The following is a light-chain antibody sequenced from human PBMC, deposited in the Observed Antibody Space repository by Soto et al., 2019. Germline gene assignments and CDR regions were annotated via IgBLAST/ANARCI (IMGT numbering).Light chain of an antibody. V-gene: IGKV3-20*01. CDR3: QQSGTSPSWT. CDR2: GAS. J-gene: IGKJ1*01. Sequence: ETVLMQSPGTLSLSPGERATLSCRASQSVSSNTLAWYQQKPGQAPRLLMYGASTRATGIPDRFSGRGSGTDFTLTVSRLEPDDFAVYYCQQSGTSPSWTFGQGTKVDIK. CDR1: QSVSSNT.